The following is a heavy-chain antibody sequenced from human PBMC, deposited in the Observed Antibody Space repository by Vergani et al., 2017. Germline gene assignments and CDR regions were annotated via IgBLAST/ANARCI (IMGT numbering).Heavy chain of an antibody. J-gene: IGHJ6*02. CDR2: IYPGDSDT. V-gene: IGHV5-51*01. D-gene: IGHD6-13*01. CDR1: GYSFTNYW. Sequence: EVQLVQSGAEVKKPGESLRISCKGSGYSFTNYWIGWVRQMPGKGLEWMGIIYPGDSDTRYSPSFQGQVTISADKSISTAYLQWSSLKASDTAMYYCARHTGSYSSSGYYYYGMDVWGQGTTVTVSS. CDR3: ARHTGSYSSSGYYYYGMDV.